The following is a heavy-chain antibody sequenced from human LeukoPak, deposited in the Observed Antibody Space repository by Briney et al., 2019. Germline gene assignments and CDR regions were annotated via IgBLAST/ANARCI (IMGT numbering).Heavy chain of an antibody. V-gene: IGHV3-9*01. J-gene: IGHJ6*02. Sequence: GGSLRLSCTVSGFTFDDYAMHWARHTPGKGLEWVAGITWYRDNIGYGDSVKGRFTISRDNVKNVLYLQMSSLRPEDTALYYCAKDLSSAITSALVLDVWGQGTTVTVS. CDR1: GFTFDDYA. D-gene: IGHD3-22*01. CDR2: ITWYRDNI. CDR3: AKDLSSAITSALVLDV.